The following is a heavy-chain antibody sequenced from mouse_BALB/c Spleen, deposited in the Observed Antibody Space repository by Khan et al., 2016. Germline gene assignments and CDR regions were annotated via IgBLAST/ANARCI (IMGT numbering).Heavy chain of an antibody. J-gene: IGHJ2*01. D-gene: IGHD2-12*01. CDR2: ISYSGST. V-gene: IGHV3-8*02. CDR3: ARAGYDGYLGY. Sequence: VQLQQSGPRLVKPSQTLSLTCSVTGDSITSGYWNWIRKFPGNKLEYMGYISYSGSTYYTPSLKSRISITRDTSKNQYYLQLNSVTTEDTATDDGARAGYDGYLGYCGQGTTLTVSS. CDR1: GDSITSGY.